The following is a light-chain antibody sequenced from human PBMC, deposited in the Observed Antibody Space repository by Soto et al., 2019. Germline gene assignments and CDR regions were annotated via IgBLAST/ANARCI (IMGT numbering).Light chain of an antibody. Sequence: EIVMTQSPATLSLSPGGRATLSCRASQSISDTLAWYQQKPGQAPRLLIYSASRRATGFPGRFSGSGSGTDFTLTISSLQSEDLAVYYCQQYNNWPWTFGQGTKV. J-gene: IGKJ1*01. CDR3: QQYNNWPWT. CDR1: QSISDT. V-gene: IGKV3-15*01. CDR2: SAS.